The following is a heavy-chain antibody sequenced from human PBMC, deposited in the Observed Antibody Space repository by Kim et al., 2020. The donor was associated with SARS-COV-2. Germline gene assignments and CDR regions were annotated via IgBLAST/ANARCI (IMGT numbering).Heavy chain of an antibody. CDR2: ISSSSSTI. D-gene: IGHD5-12*01. Sequence: GGSLRLSCAASGFTFSSYSMNWVRQAPGKGLEWVSYISSSSSTIYYADSVKGRFTISRDNAKNSLYLQMNSLRDEDTAVYYCAREPNPDIVATIGNWGQGTLVTVSS. J-gene: IGHJ4*02. CDR1: GFTFSSYS. CDR3: AREPNPDIVATIGN. V-gene: IGHV3-48*02.